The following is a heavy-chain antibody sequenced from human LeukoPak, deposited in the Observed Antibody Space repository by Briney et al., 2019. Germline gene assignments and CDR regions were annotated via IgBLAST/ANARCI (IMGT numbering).Heavy chain of an antibody. D-gene: IGHD7-27*01. CDR1: GFTFSNYW. CDR2: IKSDGSEK. CDR3: ARETGDDAFDI. V-gene: IGHV3-7*01. Sequence: GGSQRLSCAASGFTFSNYWMSWVRQAPGKGLEWVANIKSDGSEKYYADTVKGRFTISRDNSKKTLYLQMNSLRAEDTAVYYCARETGDDAFDIWGPGTMHSVSS. J-gene: IGHJ3*02.